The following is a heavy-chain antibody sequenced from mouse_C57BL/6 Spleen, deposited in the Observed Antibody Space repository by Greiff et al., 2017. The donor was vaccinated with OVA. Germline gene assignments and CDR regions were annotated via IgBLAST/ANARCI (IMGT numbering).Heavy chain of an antibody. D-gene: IGHD2-4*01. V-gene: IGHV1-72*01. CDR2: IDPNGGGT. CDR1: GYTFTSYW. J-gene: IGHJ4*01. Sequence: QVQLQQPGAELVKPGASVKLSCKASGYTFTSYWMHWVKQRPGRGLEWIGRIDPNGGGTKYNEKFKSKATLTVDKSSSTAYMQLSSLTSEDSAVDYWARSGYDYDGDYYAIDYWGQGTSVTVSS. CDR3: ARSGYDYDGDYYAIDY.